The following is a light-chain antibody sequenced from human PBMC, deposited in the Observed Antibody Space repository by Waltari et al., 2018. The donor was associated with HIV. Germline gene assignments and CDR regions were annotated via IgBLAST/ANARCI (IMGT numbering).Light chain of an antibody. V-gene: IGLV8-61*01. J-gene: IGLJ3*02. CDR3: VLYMGGGISV. Sequence: QTVVTQEQSFSVSPGGTVTLTCGLRFVSVSTRYHPSWYQQTPGQPPRTLIYSTYSRSSGVPDRVSGSILGNKAALTITGAQVDDESDYYCVLYMGGGISVFGGGTKLTVL. CDR1: FVSVSTRYH. CDR2: STY.